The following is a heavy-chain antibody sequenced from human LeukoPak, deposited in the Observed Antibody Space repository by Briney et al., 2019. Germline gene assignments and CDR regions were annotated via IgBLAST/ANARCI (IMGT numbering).Heavy chain of an antibody. CDR1: GYTFTSYD. J-gene: IGHJ3*02. V-gene: IGHV1-8*01. D-gene: IGHD3-10*01. CDR3: GVITAGSAFDI. Sequence: GASVKVSCKASGYTFTSYDINWVRQATGQGLEWMGWMNPNSGNTGYAQKFQGRVTMTRNTSISTAYMELRSLRSDDTAVYYCGVITAGSAFDIWGQGTMVTVSS. CDR2: MNPNSGNT.